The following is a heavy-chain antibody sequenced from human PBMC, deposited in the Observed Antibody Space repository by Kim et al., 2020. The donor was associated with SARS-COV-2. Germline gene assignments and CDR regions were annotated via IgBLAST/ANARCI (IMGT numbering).Heavy chain of an antibody. V-gene: IGHV3-7*03. CDR3: ARAGPPVLRCIGESHPFP. CDR2: IKQDGSEK. CDR1: GFTFSGYW. J-gene: IGHJ5*02. D-gene: IGHD3-10*01. Sequence: GGSLRLSCAASGFTFSGYWMSWVRQAPGKGLEWVANIKQDGSEKFYVDSVKGRFTITRDNAKNSLYLQMNSLRAEDTAVYYCARAGPPVLRCIGESHPFPWGQATLVTVSS.